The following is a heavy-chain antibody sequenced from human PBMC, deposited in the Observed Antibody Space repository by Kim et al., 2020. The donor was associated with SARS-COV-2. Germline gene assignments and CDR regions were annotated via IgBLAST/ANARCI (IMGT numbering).Heavy chain of an antibody. V-gene: IGHV1-24*01. D-gene: IGHD3-10*01. CDR2: FDPEDGET. Sequence: ASVKVSCKVSGYTLTELSMHWVRQAPGKGLEWMGGFDPEDGETIYAQKFQGRVTMTEDTSTDTAYMELSSLRSEDTAVYYCVGFPMVRGRFYYFDYWGQGTLVTVSS. J-gene: IGHJ4*02. CDR1: GYTLTELS. CDR3: VGFPMVRGRFYYFDY.